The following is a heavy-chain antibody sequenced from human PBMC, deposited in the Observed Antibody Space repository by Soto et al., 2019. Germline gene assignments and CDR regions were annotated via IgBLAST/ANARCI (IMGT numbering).Heavy chain of an antibody. J-gene: IGHJ3*02. CDR1: GYTFTIYY. CDR2: INPTGGST. V-gene: IGHV1-46*01. D-gene: IGHD6-19*01. Sequence: ASVKVSFKASGYTFTIYYMHWVRQAPGQGLEWMGIINPTGGSTNYAQKFQGRVTVTRDTSTSTVYMELSSLRSEDTAVYYCAKGVGSGLYRDAFDIWG. CDR3: AKGVGSGLYRDAFDI.